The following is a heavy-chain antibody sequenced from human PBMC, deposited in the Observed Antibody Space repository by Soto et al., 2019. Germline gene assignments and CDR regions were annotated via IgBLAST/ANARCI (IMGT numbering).Heavy chain of an antibody. Sequence: EVQLVESGGGLVQPGGSLRLSCAASEFTFSSHWMSWVRQAPGKGLEWVANIKQDGSEKYYVDSVKGRFTISRDNAKNSLYLQMNSLRAEDTAVYYCARVYSSSFRFYYYYYGMDVWGQGTTVTVSS. D-gene: IGHD6-6*01. CDR3: ARVYSSSFRFYYYYYGMDV. J-gene: IGHJ6*02. CDR1: EFTFSSHW. V-gene: IGHV3-7*01. CDR2: IKQDGSEK.